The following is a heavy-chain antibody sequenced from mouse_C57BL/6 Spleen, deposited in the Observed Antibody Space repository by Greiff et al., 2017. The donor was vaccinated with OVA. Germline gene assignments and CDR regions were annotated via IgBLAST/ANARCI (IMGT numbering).Heavy chain of an antibody. CDR3: ARGSYGSSSSWFAY. J-gene: IGHJ3*01. Sequence: VQLKESGPELVKPGASVKISCKASGYSFTDYNMNWVKQSNGKSLEWIGVINPNYGTTSYNQKFKGKATLTVDQSSSTAYMQLNSLTSEDSAVYYCARGSYGSSSSWFAYWGQGTLVTVSA. CDR2: INPNYGTT. CDR1: GYSFTDYN. D-gene: IGHD1-1*01. V-gene: IGHV1-39*01.